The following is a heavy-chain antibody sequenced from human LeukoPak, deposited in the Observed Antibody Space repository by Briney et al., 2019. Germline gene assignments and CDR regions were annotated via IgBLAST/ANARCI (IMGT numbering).Heavy chain of an antibody. CDR2: INHSGST. D-gene: IGHD3-10*01. J-gene: IGHJ4*02. CDR3: ARGLWFRESRPFDY. CDR1: GGSFSGYY. V-gene: IGHV4-34*01. Sequence: PSETLSLTCAVYGGSFSGYYWSWIRQPPGKGLEWIGEINHSGSTNYNPSLKSRVTISVDTSKNQFSLKLSSVTAADTAVHYCARGLWFRESRPFDYWGRGTLVTVSS.